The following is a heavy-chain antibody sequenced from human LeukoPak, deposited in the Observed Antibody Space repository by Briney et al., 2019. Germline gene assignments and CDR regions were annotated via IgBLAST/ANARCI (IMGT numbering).Heavy chain of an antibody. CDR3: ARVRDRFWPMLPFY. CDR2: INTNTGNP. CDR1: GYTFTSYA. Sequence: GASVTVSFKASGYTFTSYAMNWVRQAPGQGLEWMGWINTNTGNPTYAQGFTGRFVFSLDTSVSTAYLQISSLKAEDTAVYYCARVRDRFWPMLPFYWGQGTLVTVSS. V-gene: IGHV7-4-1*02. D-gene: IGHD3-10*02. J-gene: IGHJ4*02.